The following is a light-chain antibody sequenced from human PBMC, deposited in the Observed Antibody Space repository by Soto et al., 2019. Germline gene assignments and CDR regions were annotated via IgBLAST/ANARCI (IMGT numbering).Light chain of an antibody. Sequence: QSVLTQPPSVSGAPGQRVSISCTGSSSNIGATYDVQWYQQLPGTAPKLLIYGNSNRPSGVPDRFSGSKSGTSASLAITGLQAEDEADYYCQSYDSSLSGWVFGGGTKVTVL. V-gene: IGLV1-40*01. CDR1: SSNIGATYD. CDR2: GNS. CDR3: QSYDSSLSGWV. J-gene: IGLJ3*02.